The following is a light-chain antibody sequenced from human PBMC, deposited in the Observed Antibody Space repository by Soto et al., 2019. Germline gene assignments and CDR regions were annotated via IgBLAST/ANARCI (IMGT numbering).Light chain of an antibody. CDR1: SSDIGSYNL. Sequence: QSALTQPASVSGSPGQSIIISCTGTSSDIGSYNLVSWYQQRPGKAPRLMIYEGSKRPSGVSNRFSGSKSGNTASLTISGLQAEDEADYYCCSYAGSSTFYVFGTGTKVTVL. J-gene: IGLJ1*01. CDR2: EGS. V-gene: IGLV2-23*01. CDR3: CSYAGSSTFYV.